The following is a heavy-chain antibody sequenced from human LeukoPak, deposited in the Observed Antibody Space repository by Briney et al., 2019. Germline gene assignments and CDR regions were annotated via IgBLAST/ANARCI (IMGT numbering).Heavy chain of an antibody. V-gene: IGHV4-39*07. CDR2: IYYSGST. CDR1: GGSISSSSYY. Sequence: SETLSLTCTVSGGSISSSSYYWGWIRQPPGKGLEWIGVIYYSGSTSYNPSLKSRVSISIDTSKKKLSLRLTSVTAADSAVYYCASSFYYDSRDYWGQGTLVTVSS. CDR3: ASSFYYDSRDY. D-gene: IGHD3-22*01. J-gene: IGHJ4*02.